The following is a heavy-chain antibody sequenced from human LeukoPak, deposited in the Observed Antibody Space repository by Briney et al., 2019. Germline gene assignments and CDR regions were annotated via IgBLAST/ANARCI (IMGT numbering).Heavy chain of an antibody. CDR1: GGSISSYY. D-gene: IGHD3-3*01. J-gene: IGHJ5*02. Sequence: PSETLSLTCTVSGGSISSYYWSRIRQPPGKGLEWIGYIYYSGSTNYNPSLKSRVTISVDTSKNQFSLKLSSVTAADTAVYYCARARLRFDWFDPWGQGTLVTVSS. CDR3: ARARLRFDWFDP. CDR2: IYYSGST. V-gene: IGHV4-59*01.